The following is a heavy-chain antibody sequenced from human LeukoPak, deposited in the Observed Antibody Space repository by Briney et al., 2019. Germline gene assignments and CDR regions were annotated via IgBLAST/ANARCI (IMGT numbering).Heavy chain of an antibody. CDR2: ISYDGDNI. D-gene: IGHD2-15*01. CDR3: ARRGYCRGGTCFSDDAFDI. CDR1: GFIFSSYG. Sequence: PGGSLRLSCAASGFIFSSYGMHWVRQAPGKGLEWVAAISYDGDNISYTDSVKGRFIISRDNSKNPLYLQMNSLRAEDTAVYYCARRGYCRGGTCFSDDAFDIWGQGTMVTVSS. V-gene: IGHV3-30*03. J-gene: IGHJ3*02.